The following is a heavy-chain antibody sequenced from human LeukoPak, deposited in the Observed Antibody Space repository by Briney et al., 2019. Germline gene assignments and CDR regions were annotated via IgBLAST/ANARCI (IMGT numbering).Heavy chain of an antibody. CDR1: GFTFSSYG. J-gene: IGHJ6*03. CDR3: ARDLAVTTIYYYYYMDV. Sequence: GGSLRLSCAASGFTFSSYGMHWVRQAPGKGLEWVAFIRKDGSDKYFADSVKGRFTISRDNSRNTLYLQMNSLRAEDTAVYYCARDLAVTTIYYYYYMDVWGKGTTVTASS. V-gene: IGHV3-30*02. CDR2: IRKDGSDK. D-gene: IGHD4-11*01.